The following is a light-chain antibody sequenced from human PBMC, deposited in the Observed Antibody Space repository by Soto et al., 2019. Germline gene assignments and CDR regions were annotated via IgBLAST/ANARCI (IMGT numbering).Light chain of an antibody. Sequence: TVMTQSPATLSMSPGDRAALSCRASLNVATNMAWYQQKPGQAPRLLIYGASIRATGVPARFTGSGSGTEFTLTINNLQSEGFAVYYCHQYNTGLRTFGRGTKVDIK. CDR2: GAS. J-gene: IGKJ1*01. CDR1: LNVATN. V-gene: IGKV3-15*01. CDR3: HQYNTGLRT.